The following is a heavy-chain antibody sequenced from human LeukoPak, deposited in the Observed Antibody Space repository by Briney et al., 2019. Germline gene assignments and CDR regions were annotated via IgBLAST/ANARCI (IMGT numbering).Heavy chain of an antibody. D-gene: IGHD3-10*01. Sequence: GGSLRLSCAASGFTFSSYAMHWVRQAPGKGLEWVAVISYDGSNKYYADSVKGRFTISRDNSKNTLYLQMNSLRAEDTAVYYCARDLHYYGSGSYYNELYYWGQGTLVTVSS. J-gene: IGHJ4*02. CDR3: ARDLHYYGSGSYYNELYY. CDR2: ISYDGSNK. V-gene: IGHV3-30-3*01. CDR1: GFTFSSYA.